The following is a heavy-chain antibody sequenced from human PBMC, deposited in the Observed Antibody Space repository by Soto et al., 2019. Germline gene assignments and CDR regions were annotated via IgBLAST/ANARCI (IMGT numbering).Heavy chain of an antibody. J-gene: IGHJ4*02. CDR1: GFTFSRHG. V-gene: IGHV3-23*01. D-gene: IGHD3-10*01. CDR2: ITGSGGST. Sequence: EVQLLESGGVLVQPGGSLRLSCAASGFTFSRHGMSWVRQPPGKGLEWVSAITGSGGSTYYADSVKGRFTISRDNSKNTLYLQMNSLIAEDTAVYYCAKVMGSYVTQYYFDYWGQGTLVTVSS. CDR3: AKVMGSYVTQYYFDY.